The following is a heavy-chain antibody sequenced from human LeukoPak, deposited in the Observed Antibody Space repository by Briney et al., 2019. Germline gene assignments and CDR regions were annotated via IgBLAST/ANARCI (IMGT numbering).Heavy chain of an antibody. D-gene: IGHD6-19*01. Sequence: ASVKVSCKATGYTFTSYDINWVRLATGQGLEWMGWMNPNSGNTGYAQKFQGRVTMTRNTSISTAYMELSSLRSEDTAVYYCVLISGWHYYFDYWGQGTLVTVSS. J-gene: IGHJ4*02. V-gene: IGHV1-8*01. CDR3: VLISGWHYYFDY. CDR1: GYTFTSYD. CDR2: MNPNSGNT.